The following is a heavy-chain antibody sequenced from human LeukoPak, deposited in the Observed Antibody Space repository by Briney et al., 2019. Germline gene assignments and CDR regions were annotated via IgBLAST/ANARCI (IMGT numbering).Heavy chain of an antibody. CDR3: AKDGRQHFDY. CDR1: GFTVSSNY. Sequence: GGSLRLSCAASGFTVSSNYMSWVRQAPGKGLEWVSLISWNGGSTYYADSVKGRFTISRDNSKNSLYLQMNSLRPEDTALYYCAKDGRQHFDYWGQGTLVTVSS. V-gene: IGHV3-43D*03. CDR2: ISWNGGST. J-gene: IGHJ4*02.